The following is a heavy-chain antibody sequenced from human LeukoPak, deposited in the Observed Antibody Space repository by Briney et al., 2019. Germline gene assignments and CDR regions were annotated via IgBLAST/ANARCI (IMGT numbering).Heavy chain of an antibody. CDR2: IYSGSRS. J-gene: IGHJ5*02. CDR1: GFTVSSHY. CDR3: ARGPGLPGIADP. D-gene: IGHD6-13*01. Sequence: GGSLNLSCAASGFTVSSHYMTWVRQAPGKGLDWVAVIYSGSRSFYSDSVKGRFTISRDSFKNTVYLQMKSLRVDDTGVYFCARGPGLPGIADPWGQGTLVTVSS. V-gene: IGHV3-66*01.